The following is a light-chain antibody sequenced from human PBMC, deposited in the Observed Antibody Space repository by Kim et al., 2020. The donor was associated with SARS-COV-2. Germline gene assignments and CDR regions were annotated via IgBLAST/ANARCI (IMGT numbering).Light chain of an antibody. CDR1: TSNIGRNA. J-gene: IGLJ1*01. Sequence: QSVLTQPPSASGTPGQRVTISCSGSTSNIGRNAVNWYQQVPGTAPKLFVYSNNQRPSGVPDRFSGSKSGTSASLAISGLHSEDEAEYFCATWDDSLNGYVFGTGTQVTVL. CDR3: ATWDDSLNGYV. V-gene: IGLV1-44*01. CDR2: SNN.